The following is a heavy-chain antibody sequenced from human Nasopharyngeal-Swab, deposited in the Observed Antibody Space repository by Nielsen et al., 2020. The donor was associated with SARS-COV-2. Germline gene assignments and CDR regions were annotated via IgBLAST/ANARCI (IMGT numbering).Heavy chain of an antibody. Sequence: VRQMPGKGLEWMGIIYPGDSDTRYSPSFQGQVTISADKSISTTYLQWSSLKASDTAMYYCARPAGGGYFDYWGQGTLVTVSS. J-gene: IGHJ4*02. V-gene: IGHV5-51*01. CDR2: IYPGDSDT. D-gene: IGHD3-16*01. CDR3: ARPAGGGYFDY.